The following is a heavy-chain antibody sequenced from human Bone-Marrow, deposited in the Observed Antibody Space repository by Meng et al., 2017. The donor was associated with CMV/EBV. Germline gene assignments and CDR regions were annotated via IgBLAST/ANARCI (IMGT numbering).Heavy chain of an antibody. CDR2: ISYDGSNK. CDR3: ARVLSSSSWLGGVEYYYYGMDV. D-gene: IGHD6-6*01. V-gene: IGHV3-30*03. Sequence: GESLKISCAASGFTFSNAWMSWVRQAPGKGLEWVAVISYDGSNKYYADSVKGRFTISRDNSKNTLYLQMNSLRAEDTAVYYCARVLSSSSWLGGVEYYYYGMDVWGQRTTVAASS. J-gene: IGHJ6*02. CDR1: GFTFSNAW.